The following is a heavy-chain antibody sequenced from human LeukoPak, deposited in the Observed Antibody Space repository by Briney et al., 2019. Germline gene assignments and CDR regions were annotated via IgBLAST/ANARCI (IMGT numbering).Heavy chain of an antibody. J-gene: IGHJ4*02. CDR1: GLSFADEY. V-gene: IGHV3-11*03. CDR2: ISNTGSYT. D-gene: IGHD6-19*01. Sequence: GGSLRLSCAVSGLSFADEYMSWIRQAPGQGLEWVSYISNTGSYTNYADSVEGRFTISRDNTENSLYLQMNGLRAEDTVVYYCARSRGAGPGAYFDYWGQGTLVTVTS. CDR3: ARSRGAGPGAYFDY.